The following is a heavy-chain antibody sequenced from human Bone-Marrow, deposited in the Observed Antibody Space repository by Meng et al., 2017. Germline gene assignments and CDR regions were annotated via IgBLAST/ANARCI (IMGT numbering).Heavy chain of an antibody. CDR3: ARAHVLLWFGELLDGGGGYYFAY. V-gene: IGHV1-2*02. Sequence: ASVKVSCKASGYTFTGYYMHWVRQAPGQGLEWMGWINPNSGGTNYAQKFQGRVTMTRDTSISTAYMELSRLRSDDTAVYYCARAHVLLWFGELLDGGGGYYFAYWGHGKLVNGAS. J-gene: IGHJ4*01. CDR2: INPNSGGT. CDR1: GYTFTGYY. D-gene: IGHD3-10*01.